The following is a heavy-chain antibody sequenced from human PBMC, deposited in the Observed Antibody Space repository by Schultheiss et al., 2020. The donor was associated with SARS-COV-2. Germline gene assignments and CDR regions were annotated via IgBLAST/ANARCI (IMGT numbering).Heavy chain of an antibody. CDR2: MNPNSGNT. D-gene: IGHD6-19*01. J-gene: IGHJ6*02. Sequence: ASVKVSCKASGYTFTNYYMHWVRQAPGQGLEWMGWMNPNSGNTGHAQKFQGRVTITADESTSTAYMELSSLRSEDTAVYYCARGIAVAGTLGHYYYGMDVWGQGTTVTVSS. V-gene: IGHV1-8*03. CDR1: GYTFTNYY. CDR3: ARGIAVAGTLGHYYYGMDV.